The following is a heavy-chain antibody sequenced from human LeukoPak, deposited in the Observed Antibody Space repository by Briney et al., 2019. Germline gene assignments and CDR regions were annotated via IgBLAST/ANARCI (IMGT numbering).Heavy chain of an antibody. D-gene: IGHD3-16*01. Sequence: SETLSLTCAVYGVSFSGYYWSWIRQPPGKGLEWLGKINHSGSTNYNPSLKSRVTISVDTSKNQFSLKLSYLTAAVPAVYYCARSMEGVSGMDVWGQGTTVTVSS. CDR3: ARSMEGVSGMDV. CDR2: INHSGST. J-gene: IGHJ6*02. V-gene: IGHV4-34*01. CDR1: GVSFSGYY.